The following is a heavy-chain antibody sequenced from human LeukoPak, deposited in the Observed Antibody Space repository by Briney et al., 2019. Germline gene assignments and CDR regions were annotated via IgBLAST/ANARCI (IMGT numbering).Heavy chain of an antibody. J-gene: IGHJ4*02. CDR3: ARPSSLQWLVPKYYFDY. CDR2: ISAYNGNT. CDR1: GYTFTSYG. Sequence: ASVKVSCKASGYTFTSYGISWVRQAPGQGLEWMGWISAYNGNTNYAQKLQGRVTMTTDTSTSTAYMELRSLRSDDTAVYYCARPSSLQWLVPKYYFDYWGQGTLVTVSS. V-gene: IGHV1-18*01. D-gene: IGHD6-19*01.